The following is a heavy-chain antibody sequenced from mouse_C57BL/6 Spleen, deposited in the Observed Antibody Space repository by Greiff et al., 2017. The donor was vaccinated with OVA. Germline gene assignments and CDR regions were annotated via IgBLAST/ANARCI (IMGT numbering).Heavy chain of an antibody. V-gene: IGHV10-1*01. CDR2: IRSKSNNYAT. CDR1: GFSFNTYA. Sequence: EVKLVESGGGLVQPKGSLKLSCAASGFSFNTYAMNWVRQAPGKGLEWVARIRSKSNNYATYYADSVKDRFTISRDDSESMLYLQMNNVKTEDTAMYYCVRNYDYDNWYFDVWGTGTTVTVSS. CDR3: VRNYDYDNWYFDV. D-gene: IGHD2-4*01. J-gene: IGHJ1*03.